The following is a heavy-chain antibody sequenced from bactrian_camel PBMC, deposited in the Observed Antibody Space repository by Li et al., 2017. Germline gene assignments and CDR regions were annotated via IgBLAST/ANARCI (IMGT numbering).Heavy chain of an antibody. J-gene: IGHJ4*01. CDR2: TISDDGTP. CDR1: N. V-gene: IGHV3S53*01. Sequence: HVQLVESGENSVQAGGSVRLSCRALNVGWYRRAPGRECELVASTISDDGTPYYADSVKGRFTVSTGNTRNRMYLQMDSLIPDDTATYHCAARTKFTELVCSIDEGTQVTVS. D-gene: IGHD7*01.